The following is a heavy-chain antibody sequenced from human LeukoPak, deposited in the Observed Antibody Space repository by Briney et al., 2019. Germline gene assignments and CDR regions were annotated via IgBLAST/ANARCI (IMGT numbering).Heavy chain of an antibody. V-gene: IGHV4-59*01. CDR1: GGSINGNY. Sequence: SETLSPTCSVSGGSINGNYWTWIRQPPGKGLEWIGYIYDDGTTNYNPSLESRLTMSIDRSASHFSLTLRSVTAADTAVYYCARVFRGAVTANWFDLWGQGTLVSVSS. CDR3: ARVFRGAVTANWFDL. D-gene: IGHD2-21*02. J-gene: IGHJ5*02. CDR2: IYDDGTT.